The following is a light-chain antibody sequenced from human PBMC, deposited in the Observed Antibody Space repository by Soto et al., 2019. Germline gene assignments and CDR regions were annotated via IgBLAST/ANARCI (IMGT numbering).Light chain of an antibody. Sequence: QSALTQPASVSGSPGQSITISCTGASSDVGDYNYVSWYQEHPGQVTKLIIFEVTPRPSGVSDRFSGSRSGDTASLTISGLQAEDEADYYCLSHTGSSTLFGGGTKLTVL. CDR3: LSHTGSSTL. J-gene: IGLJ3*02. V-gene: IGLV2-14*01. CDR2: EVT. CDR1: SSDVGDYNY.